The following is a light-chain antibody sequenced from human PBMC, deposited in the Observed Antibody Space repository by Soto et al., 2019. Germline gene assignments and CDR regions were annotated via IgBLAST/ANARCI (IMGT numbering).Light chain of an antibody. J-gene: IGLJ1*01. CDR3: CSYAGRITYV. V-gene: IGLV2-23*02. Sequence: QSALTQPASVSGSPGQSITISCTGTSSDVGSYNLVSWYQQHPGKAPKLMIYEVTKRHSGVSDRFSGSKSGNTASLTISGLQAEDEADYYCCSYAGRITYVFGAGTKLTVL. CDR2: EVT. CDR1: SSDVGSYNL.